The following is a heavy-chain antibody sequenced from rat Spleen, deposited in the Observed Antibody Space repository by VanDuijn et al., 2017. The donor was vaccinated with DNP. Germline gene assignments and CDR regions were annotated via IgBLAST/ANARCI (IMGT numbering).Heavy chain of an antibody. J-gene: IGHJ3*01. CDR2: ISYGGRDT. CDR1: GFTLSDYH. D-gene: IGHD4-3*01. V-gene: IGHV5-7*01. CDR3: TTQSNSGYGGFAY. Sequence: EVQLVESGGGLVQPGRSLKLSCAASGFTLSDYHLAWVLQPPKKSLEWVATISYGGRDTYYRDCVKGRFTISRDNAKTTLYLQMDSLRSEDTPTYYCTTQSNSGYGGFAYWGQGTLVTVSS.